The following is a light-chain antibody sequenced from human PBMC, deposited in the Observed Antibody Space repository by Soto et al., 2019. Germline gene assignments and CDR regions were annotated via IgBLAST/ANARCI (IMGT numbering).Light chain of an antibody. CDR3: CSYTSSSTWV. CDR1: SSDVGGYNF. J-gene: IGLJ3*02. Sequence: QSVLTQPASVSGSPGQSITISCTGTSSDVGGYNFVSWYQQHPDKAPKLMIYEVSNRPSGVSNRFSGSMSGNTASLTISGLQAEDEADYYCCSYTSSSTWVFGGGTKLTVL. CDR2: EVS. V-gene: IGLV2-14*01.